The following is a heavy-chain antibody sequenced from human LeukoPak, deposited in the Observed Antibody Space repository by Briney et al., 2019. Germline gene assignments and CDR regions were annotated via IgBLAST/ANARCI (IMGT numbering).Heavy chain of an antibody. V-gene: IGHV3-21*01. CDR3: AYSGFAGWFDP. CDR2: ISRTSSYI. J-gene: IGHJ5*02. Sequence: SGGSLRLSCAASGFTFSSYSMNWVRQAPGKGLEWASFISRTSSYIYYADSVKGRFTISRDNAKNSLYLQMNSLRAEDTAVYYCAYSGFAGWFDPWGQGTLVTVSS. CDR1: GFTFSSYS. D-gene: IGHD4-23*01.